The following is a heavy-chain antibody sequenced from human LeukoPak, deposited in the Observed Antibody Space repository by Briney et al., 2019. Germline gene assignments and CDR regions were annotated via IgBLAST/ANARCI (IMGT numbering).Heavy chain of an antibody. CDR2: INPNSGGT. D-gene: IGHD6-19*01. CDR3: ARDFYSSGWYYAFDI. J-gene: IGHJ3*02. V-gene: IGHV1-2*02. Sequence: EASVKVSCKASGYTFTGYYMHWVRQAPGQGLEWMGWINPNSGGTNYAQKFQGRVTMTRDTSISTAYMELSRLRSDDTAVYYCARDFYSSGWYYAFDIWGQGTMVTVSS. CDR1: GYTFTGYY.